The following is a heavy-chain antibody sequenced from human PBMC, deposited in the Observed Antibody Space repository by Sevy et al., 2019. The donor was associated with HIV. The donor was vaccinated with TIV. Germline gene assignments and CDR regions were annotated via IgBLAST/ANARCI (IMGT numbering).Heavy chain of an antibody. Sequence: GGYLRLSCAASGFTFSSYAMHWVRQAPGKGLEWVAVISYDGSNKYYADSVKGRFTISRDNSKNTLYLQMNSLRAEDTAVYYCARDPLAVAGYYFDYWGQGTLVIVSS. CDR2: ISYDGSNK. D-gene: IGHD6-19*01. CDR3: ARDPLAVAGYYFDY. CDR1: GFTFSSYA. V-gene: IGHV3-30-3*01. J-gene: IGHJ4*02.